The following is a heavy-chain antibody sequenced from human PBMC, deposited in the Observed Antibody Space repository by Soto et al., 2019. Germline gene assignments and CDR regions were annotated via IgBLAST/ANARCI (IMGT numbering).Heavy chain of an antibody. J-gene: IGHJ6*02. V-gene: IGHV1-69*13. D-gene: IGHD3-3*01. CDR2: IIPIFGTA. CDR3: GRLDYDFWSGPTENYYYYGMDV. Sequence: ASVKVSCKASGGTFSSYAISWVRQAPGQGLEWMGGIIPIFGTANYAQKFQGRVTITADESTSTAYMELSSLRSEDTAVYYCGRLDYDFWSGPTENYYYYGMDVWGQGTTVTVSS. CDR1: GGTFSSYA.